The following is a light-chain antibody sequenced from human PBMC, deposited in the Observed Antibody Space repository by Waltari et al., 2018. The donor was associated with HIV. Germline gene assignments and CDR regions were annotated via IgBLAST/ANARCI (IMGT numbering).Light chain of an antibody. V-gene: IGLV3-25*03. CDR1: ALPQQY. J-gene: IGLJ2*01. CDR3: QSPDTSGTFVV. Sequence: SFELTQPPSVSVSPGQTAAIACSGDALPQQYSYWYQPKPGQAPVLVIYKDTQRPSGIPERFSGSSSGTTVTLTISGVQADDEADYYCQSPDTSGTFVVFGGGTKLTVL. CDR2: KDT.